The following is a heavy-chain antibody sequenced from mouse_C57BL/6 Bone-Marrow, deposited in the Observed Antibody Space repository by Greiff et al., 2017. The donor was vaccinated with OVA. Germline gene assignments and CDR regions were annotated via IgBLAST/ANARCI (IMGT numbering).Heavy chain of an antibody. V-gene: IGHV1-64*01. CDR3: ARIYYYGSSPY. D-gene: IGHD1-1*01. Sequence: QVQLQQPGAELVKPGASVKLSCKASGYTFTSYWMHWVKQRPGQGLEWIGMIHPNSGSTNYNEKFKSKATLTVDKSSSTAYMQLSSLTSEDAAVYYCARIYYYGSSPYWGQGTTLTVSS. J-gene: IGHJ2*01. CDR2: IHPNSGST. CDR1: GYTFTSYW.